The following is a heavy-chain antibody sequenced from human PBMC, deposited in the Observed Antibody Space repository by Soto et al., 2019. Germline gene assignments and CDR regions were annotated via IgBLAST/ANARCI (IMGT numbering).Heavy chain of an antibody. D-gene: IGHD6-13*01. Sequence: GGSLKLSCAASVFTFSSYAMIWVRQAPGKGLEWVSAISGSGGSTYYADSVKGRFTISRDNSKNTLYLQMNSLRAEDTAVYYCAKETLQAAAGDYWGQGTLVTVSS. CDR2: ISGSGGST. CDR1: VFTFSSYA. J-gene: IGHJ4*02. CDR3: AKETLQAAAGDY. V-gene: IGHV3-23*01.